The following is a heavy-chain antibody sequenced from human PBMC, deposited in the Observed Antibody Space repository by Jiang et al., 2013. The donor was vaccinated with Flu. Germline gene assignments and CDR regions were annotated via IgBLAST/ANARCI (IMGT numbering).Heavy chain of an antibody. V-gene: IGHV4-34*01. CDR3: ARANGGNEQQLTTFDP. CDR1: GGSFSGYY. CDR2: INHSGST. J-gene: IGHJ5*02. Sequence: LLKPSETLSLTCAVYGGSFSGYYWSWIRQPPGKGLEWIGEINHSGSTNYNPSFKSRVIMSVDTSKNQFSLKLSSVTAADTAVYYCARANGGNEQQLTTFDPWGQGTLVTVSS. D-gene: IGHD6-13*01.